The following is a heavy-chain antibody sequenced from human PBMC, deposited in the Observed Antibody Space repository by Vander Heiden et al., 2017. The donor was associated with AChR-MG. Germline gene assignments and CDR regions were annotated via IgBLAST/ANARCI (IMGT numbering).Heavy chain of an antibody. J-gene: IGHJ6*03. D-gene: IGHD1-1*01. Sequence: EVQLVESGGGLVKPGGPLRLSCAASGFTFSNARMGWGRQARGKGLEWVGRIKSKTDGGTTDYAAPVKGRFTISRDDSKNTLYLQMNSLKTEDTAVYYCTTVGTRGPIRYYYYMDVWGKGTTVTVSS. CDR1: GFTFSNAR. CDR2: IKSKTDGGTT. V-gene: IGHV3-15*01. CDR3: TTVGTRGPIRYYYYMDV.